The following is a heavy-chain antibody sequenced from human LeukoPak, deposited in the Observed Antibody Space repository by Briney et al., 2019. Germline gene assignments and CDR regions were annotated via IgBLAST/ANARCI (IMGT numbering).Heavy chain of an antibody. CDR1: GGSFSGYY. Sequence: PSETLSLTCAVYGGSFSGYYWSWIRQPPGKGLERIGEINHSGSTNYNPSLKSRVTISVDTSKNQFSLKLSSVTAADTDVYYCARGRTSRPLYGSGRFNFDYWGQGTLVTVSS. CDR3: ARGRTSRPLYGSGRFNFDY. V-gene: IGHV4-34*01. J-gene: IGHJ4*02. D-gene: IGHD3-10*01. CDR2: INHSGST.